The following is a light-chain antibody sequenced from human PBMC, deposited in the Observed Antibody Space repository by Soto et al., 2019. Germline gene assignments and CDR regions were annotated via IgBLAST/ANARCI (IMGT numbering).Light chain of an antibody. CDR2: IDD. V-gene: IGLV1-44*01. CDR1: SSNIGNNA. J-gene: IGLJ3*02. CDR3: ASWDDSLNGWV. Sequence: QSVLTQPPSSSGTPGQRVTVSCSGSSSNIGNNAVNWYQQLPTTAPKLLINIDDQRLSGVPDRFSGSNSGTSATLAISGLKSEDQADYYCASWDDSLNGWVFGGGTTLTVL.